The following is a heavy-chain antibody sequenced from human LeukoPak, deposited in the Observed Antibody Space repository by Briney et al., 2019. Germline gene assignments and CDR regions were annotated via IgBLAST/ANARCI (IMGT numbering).Heavy chain of an antibody. CDR1: GYTFTGYY. J-gene: IGHJ6*03. CDR2: INPNSGGT. D-gene: IGHD5-18*01. Sequence: GASVKVSCKASGYTFTGYYMHWVRQAPGQGLEWMGRINPNSGGTNYAQEFQGRVTMTRDTSISTAYMELSRLRSDDTAVYYCARDNYTAMVFYYMDVWGKGTTVTVSS. V-gene: IGHV1-2*06. CDR3: ARDNYTAMVFYYMDV.